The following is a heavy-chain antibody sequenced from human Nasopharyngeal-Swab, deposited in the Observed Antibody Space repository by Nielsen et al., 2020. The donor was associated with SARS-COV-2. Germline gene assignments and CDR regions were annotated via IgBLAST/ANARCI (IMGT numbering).Heavy chain of an antibody. CDR3: ETLIAAAGTGYYYYYGMDV. V-gene: IGHV1-8*01. Sequence: ASVKVSCKASGYPFTSYDINWVRQATGQGLEWMGWMNPNSGNTGYAQKFQGRVTMTRNTSISTAYMELSSLRSEDTAVYYCETLIAAAGTGYYYYYGMDVWGQGTTVTVSS. CDR2: MNPNSGNT. J-gene: IGHJ6*02. CDR1: GYPFTSYD. D-gene: IGHD6-13*01.